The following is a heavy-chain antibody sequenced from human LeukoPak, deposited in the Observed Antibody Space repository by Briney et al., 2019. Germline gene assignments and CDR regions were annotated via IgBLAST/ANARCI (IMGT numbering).Heavy chain of an antibody. CDR3: ATEGPGDRWYFDY. V-gene: IGHV1-24*01. CDR2: FDPEDGET. CDR1: GYTLTVLS. J-gene: IGHJ4*02. Sequence: ASVKVSCKVSGYTLTVLSMHWVRQAPGKGLEWMVGFDPEDGETIYAQKFQGRVTMTEDTSTDTAYMELSSLRSEDTAVYYCATEGPGDRWYFDYWGQGTLVTVSS. D-gene: IGHD7-27*01.